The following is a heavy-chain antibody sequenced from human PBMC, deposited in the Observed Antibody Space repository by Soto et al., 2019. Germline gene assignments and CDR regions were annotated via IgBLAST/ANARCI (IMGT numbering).Heavy chain of an antibody. Sequence: ASVKVSCKASGYTFTSYGISWVRQAPGQGLEWLGWISAYNGNTNYAQKLQGRVTMTTDTSTSTAYMELRSLRSDDTAVYYCARGYCSGGSCFRGGYDAFDIWGQGTMVTVSS. J-gene: IGHJ3*02. D-gene: IGHD2-15*01. CDR3: ARGYCSGGSCFRGGYDAFDI. CDR1: GYTFTSYG. V-gene: IGHV1-18*01. CDR2: ISAYNGNT.